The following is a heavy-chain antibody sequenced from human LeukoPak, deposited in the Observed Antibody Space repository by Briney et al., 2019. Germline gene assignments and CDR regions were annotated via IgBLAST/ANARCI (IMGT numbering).Heavy chain of an antibody. V-gene: IGHV3-30*02. CDR1: GFTFSSYG. J-gene: IGHJ3*02. CDR3: ARDAFDI. Sequence: GGSLRLSWAASGFTFSSYGMHWVRQAPGKGLGWVALIRYDGSKKYYADSVKGRFTISRDNSKNTLYLQMNSLRAEDTAVYYCARDAFDIWGQGTMVTVSS. CDR2: IRYDGSKK.